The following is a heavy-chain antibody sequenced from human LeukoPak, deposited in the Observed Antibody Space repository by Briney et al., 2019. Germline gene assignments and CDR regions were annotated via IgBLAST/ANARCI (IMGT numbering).Heavy chain of an antibody. CDR3: AKDHAGGTGYSSGWYSFFGYYYMDV. V-gene: IGHV3-43D*03. D-gene: IGHD6-19*01. Sequence: GGSLRLSCSASGFTFDDYAMHWVRQAPGKGLGWVSLFSWDGGSSYDASPVGGRFTITRDNSKDSLYLQMNSLRAEDTALYYCAKDHAGGTGYSSGWYSFFGYYYMDVWGKGSTVTVSS. J-gene: IGHJ6*03. CDR1: GFTFDDYA. CDR2: FSWDGGSS.